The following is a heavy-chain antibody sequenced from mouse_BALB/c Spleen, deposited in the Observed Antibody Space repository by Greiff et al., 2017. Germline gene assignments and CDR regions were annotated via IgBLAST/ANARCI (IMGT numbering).Heavy chain of an antibody. V-gene: IGHV1-69*02. D-gene: IGHD1-1*01. Sequence: QVQLQQPGAELVKPGASVKLSCKASGYTFTSYWMHWVKQRPGQGLEWIGEIDPSDSDTNYNQKFKGMATLTVDKASSTAYMQLSSLTSEDSAVYYCARNYAGRSYFCYWGQRNTLTVSS. CDR1: GYTFTSYW. CDR2: IDPSDSDT. CDR3: ARNYAGRSYFCY. J-gene: IGHJ2*01.